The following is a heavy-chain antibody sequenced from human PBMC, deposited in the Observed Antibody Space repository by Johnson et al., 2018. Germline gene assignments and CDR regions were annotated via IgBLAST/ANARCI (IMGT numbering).Heavy chain of an antibody. CDR2: IYYSGST. D-gene: IGHD4-17*01. V-gene: IGHV4-59*01. CDR3: ARRKNYGDYSEYFQH. CDR1: GGSISSYY. J-gene: IGHJ1*01. Sequence: VQLQESGPGLVKPSVTLSLTCTVSGGSISSYYWRWIRQPPGKGLEWSGYIYYSGSTNYNPSLKSRVTIQVDTSKNQFSLKLSSVTAADTAVYYCARRKNYGDYSEYFQHWGQGTLVTVSS.